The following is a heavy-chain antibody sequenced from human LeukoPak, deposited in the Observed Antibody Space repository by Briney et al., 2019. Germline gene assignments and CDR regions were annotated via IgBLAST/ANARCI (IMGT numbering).Heavy chain of an antibody. V-gene: IGHV3-30*18. CDR3: AKARINLAAYYYYGMDV. CDR2: ISYDGSNK. Sequence: GGSLRLSCAASGFTFSSYGMHWVRQAPGKGLEWVAVISYDGSNKYYADSVKGRFTISRDNSKNTLYLQMNSLRAEDTAVYYCAKARINLAAYYYYGMDVWGKGTTVTVSS. J-gene: IGHJ6*04. CDR1: GFTFSSYG. D-gene: IGHD3-10*01.